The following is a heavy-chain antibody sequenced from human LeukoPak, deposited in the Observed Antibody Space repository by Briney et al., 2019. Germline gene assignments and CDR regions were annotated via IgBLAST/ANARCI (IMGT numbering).Heavy chain of an antibody. CDR2: IYPGDSDT. Sequence: GESLNISCKGSGYSFTSFWIGWVRQMPGKGLEWMGVIYPGDSDTRYSPSFQGQVTISADKSINTAYLQWSSLKASDTAMYYCATALFSSTWYAGSDYWGQGTLVTVPS. D-gene: IGHD6-13*01. V-gene: IGHV5-51*01. CDR3: ATALFSSTWYAGSDY. J-gene: IGHJ4*02. CDR1: GYSFTSFW.